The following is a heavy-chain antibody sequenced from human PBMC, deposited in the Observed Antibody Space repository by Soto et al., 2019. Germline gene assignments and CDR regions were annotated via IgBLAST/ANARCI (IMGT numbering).Heavy chain of an antibody. CDR1: GFTFSSYA. CDR3: AKDVSRDSGYRFDF. V-gene: IGHV3-23*01. CDR2: INNNGGST. Sequence: EVQLLESGGGLVQPGGSLRLSCVASGFTFSSYAMSWVRQAPGKGLEWVSSINNNGGSTYYADSVKGRFTISRDNSKNTLYRQMNSLRAEDTAVFYCAKDVSRDSGYRFDFWGQGTLVTVSS. D-gene: IGHD5-12*01. J-gene: IGHJ4*02.